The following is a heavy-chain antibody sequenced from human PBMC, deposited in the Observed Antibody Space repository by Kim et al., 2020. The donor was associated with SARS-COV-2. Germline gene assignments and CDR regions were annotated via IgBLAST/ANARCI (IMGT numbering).Heavy chain of an antibody. D-gene: IGHD4-17*01. V-gene: IGHV3-23*01. CDR3: ARRITTVTNFDY. Sequence: YYADSVKGRFTISRDNSKNTLYLQMNSLRAEDTAVYYCARRITTVTNFDYWGQGTLVTVSS. J-gene: IGHJ4*02.